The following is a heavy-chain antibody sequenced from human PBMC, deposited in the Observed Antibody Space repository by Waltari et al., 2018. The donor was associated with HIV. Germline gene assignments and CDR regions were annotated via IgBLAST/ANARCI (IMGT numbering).Heavy chain of an antibody. J-gene: IGHJ4*02. CDR3: TTPPTTDY. CDR1: GFSFSNTW. CDR2: IRRKVDGETT. Sequence: EVQLVESGGGLVKPGESLRLSCVGSGFSFSNTWLSWVRQAPGKGLGWVGHIRRKVDGETTDYATSVKGRFTISRDDSKKTVYLQMNSLRTEDTAVYYCTTPPTTDYWGQGTLVIVSS. D-gene: IGHD1-1*01. V-gene: IGHV3-15*01.